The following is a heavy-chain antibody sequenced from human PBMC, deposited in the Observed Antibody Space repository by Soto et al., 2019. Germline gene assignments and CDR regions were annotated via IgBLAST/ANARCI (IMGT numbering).Heavy chain of an antibody. CDR2: INSDGSST. D-gene: IGHD6-19*01. CDR3: ARDGQWLVGLGFFDYYYGMDV. V-gene: IGHV3-74*01. J-gene: IGHJ6*02. CDR1: GFTFSSYW. Sequence: GGSLRLSCVASGFTFSSYWMHWVRQAPGKGLVWVSRINSDGSSTSYADSVKGRFTISRDNAKNTLYLQMNSLRAEDTAVYYCARDGQWLVGLGFFDYYYGMDVWGQGTTVTVSS.